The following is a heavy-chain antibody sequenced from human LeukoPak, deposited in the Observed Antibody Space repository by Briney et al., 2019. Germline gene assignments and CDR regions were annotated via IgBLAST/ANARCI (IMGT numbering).Heavy chain of an antibody. J-gene: IGHJ4*02. CDR1: GFTFSRHW. D-gene: IGHD5-24*01. CDR3: AKDYVSGDGYWDFDY. CDR2: IKEDEGEK. Sequence: PGGSLRLSCAASGFTFSRHWMSWVRQAPGKGLEWVANIKEDEGEKYYVDSVKGRFTISRDNAKNSLYLQMNSLRVEDTAVYYCAKDYVSGDGYWDFDYWGQGTLVTVSS. V-gene: IGHV3-7*03.